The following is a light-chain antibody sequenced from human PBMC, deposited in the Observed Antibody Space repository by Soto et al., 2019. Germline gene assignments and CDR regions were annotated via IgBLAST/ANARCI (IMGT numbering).Light chain of an antibody. CDR2: DVS. J-gene: IGLJ3*02. Sequence: QSALTQPASVSGSLGQSITISCTGAASDIGYYNFVSWYQQHPATAPKLIIYDVSHRTSGISFRFSGSKSGNTASLTISGLRAEDEAAYYCASYTGTDTPWVFGGGTKGTVL. CDR1: ASDIGYYNF. CDR3: ASYTGTDTPWV. V-gene: IGLV2-14*03.